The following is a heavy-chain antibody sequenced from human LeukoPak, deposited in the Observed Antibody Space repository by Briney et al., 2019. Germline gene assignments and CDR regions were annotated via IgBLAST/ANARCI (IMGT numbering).Heavy chain of an antibody. V-gene: IGHV3-48*03. J-gene: IGHJ6*04. D-gene: IGHD3-10*01. CDR2: ISSSGSTI. CDR1: GFTFSSYE. CDR3: ARDSGYYGSGVGGRRGMDV. Sequence: GGSLRLSCAASGFTFSSYEMNWVRQAPGKGLEWVSYISSSGSTIYYADSVKGRFTISRDNAKNSLYLQMNSLRAEDTAVYYCARDSGYYGSGVGGRRGMDVWGKGTTVTISS.